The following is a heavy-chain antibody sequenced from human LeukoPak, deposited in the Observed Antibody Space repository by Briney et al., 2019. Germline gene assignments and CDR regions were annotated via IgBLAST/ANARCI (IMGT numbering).Heavy chain of an antibody. CDR1: GGSVSSGISY. V-gene: IGHV4-61*01. D-gene: IGHD1-26*01. J-gene: IGHJ4*02. Sequence: SETLSLTCSVSGGSVSSGISYWSWIRQPPGEGLEWIAYISDSGGSDYNPSLRGRVTISLDTSKNQFSLRLTSVTAADTAVYYCAREQVGSYYDYWGQGVLVTVSS. CDR3: AREQVGSYYDY. CDR2: ISDSGGS.